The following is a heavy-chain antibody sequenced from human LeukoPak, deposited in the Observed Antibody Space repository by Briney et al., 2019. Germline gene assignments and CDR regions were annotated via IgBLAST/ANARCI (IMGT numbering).Heavy chain of an antibody. J-gene: IGHJ4*02. CDR1: GFTFSNYW. CDR3: ARGGYSSSWFWNY. V-gene: IGHV3-7*01. CDR2: INRDGSEK. Sequence: GGSLRLSCAASGFTFSNYWMTWVRQAPGKGLEWVANINRDGSEKYYVDSVKGRFTISRDNAKNSLYLQMNSPSAEDTAVYYCARGGYSSSWFWNYWGQGTLVTVSS. D-gene: IGHD6-13*01.